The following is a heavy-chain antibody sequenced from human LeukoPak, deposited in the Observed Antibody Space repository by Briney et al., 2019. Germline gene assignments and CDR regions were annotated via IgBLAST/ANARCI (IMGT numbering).Heavy chain of an antibody. D-gene: IGHD3-22*01. Sequence: GGSLRLSCAASGIPFSNYTLTWVRQAPGKGLVWVSSISGSSRYIHYSDSVRGRFSISRDNAKNSVYLQMDSLTADDTAVYYCARVNSALVVSSEGSWAGSLGFDHWGKGTLVIVSS. J-gene: IGHJ4*02. CDR1: GIPFSNYT. V-gene: IGHV3-21*06. CDR3: ARVNSALVVSSEGSWAGSLGFDH. CDR2: ISGSSRYI.